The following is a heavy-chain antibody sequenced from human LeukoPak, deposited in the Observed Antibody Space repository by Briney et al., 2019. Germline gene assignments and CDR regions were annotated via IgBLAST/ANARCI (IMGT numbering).Heavy chain of an antibody. V-gene: IGHV1-2*02. Sequence: GASVKVSCKASGYTFTGYYMHWVRQAPGQGLEWMGWINPNSGGTNYAQKFQGRVTMTRDTSISTAYMELSRLRSDDTAVYYCARVGFAGIAVAGTDYWGQGTLVTVSS. CDR1: GYTFTGYY. D-gene: IGHD6-19*01. CDR2: INPNSGGT. CDR3: ARVGFAGIAVAGTDY. J-gene: IGHJ4*02.